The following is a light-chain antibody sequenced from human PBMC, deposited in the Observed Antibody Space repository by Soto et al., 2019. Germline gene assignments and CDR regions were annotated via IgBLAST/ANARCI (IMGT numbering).Light chain of an antibody. Sequence: DIQMTQSPSSVSASVGDRVTITCRASQGIRSYLAWYQQKPGKAPNLLIYAASSLHSGVPSRFGGSGSGTDFTLTISSLQPEDFATYYCQQANSFTLTFGGGTKVEIK. J-gene: IGKJ4*01. CDR1: QGIRSY. V-gene: IGKV1-12*01. CDR2: AAS. CDR3: QQANSFTLT.